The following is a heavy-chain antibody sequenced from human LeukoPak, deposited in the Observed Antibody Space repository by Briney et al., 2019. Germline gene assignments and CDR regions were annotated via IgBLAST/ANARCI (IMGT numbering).Heavy chain of an antibody. D-gene: IGHD4/OR15-4a*01. V-gene: IGHV3-30*14. CDR2: ISYDGRNK. Sequence: PGGSLRLSCAASGFTFSSYAMHWVRQAPGKGLEWVAVISYDGRNKYYVDSVKGRFTISRDNPKNTLYLQMNSLRAEDTAVYYCARRAGAYSHPYDYWGQGTLVTVSS. CDR1: GFTFSSYA. CDR3: ARRAGAYSHPYDY. J-gene: IGHJ4*02.